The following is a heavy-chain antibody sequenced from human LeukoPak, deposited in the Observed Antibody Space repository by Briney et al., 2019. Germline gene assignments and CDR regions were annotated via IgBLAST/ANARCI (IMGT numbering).Heavy chain of an antibody. D-gene: IGHD2-2*01. Sequence: ASVKVSCKASGYTFTSYYMHWVRQAPGQGLEWMGIINPSGGSTSYAQEFQGRVTMSVDTSKNQFSLKLSSVTAADTAVYYCARGSAQLLTDYYYMDVWGKGTTVTVSS. CDR3: ARGSAQLLTDYYYMDV. V-gene: IGHV1-46*01. CDR1: GYTFTSYY. J-gene: IGHJ6*03. CDR2: INPSGGST.